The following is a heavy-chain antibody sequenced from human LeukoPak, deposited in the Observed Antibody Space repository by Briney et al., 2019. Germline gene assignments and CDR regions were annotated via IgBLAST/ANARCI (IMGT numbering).Heavy chain of an antibody. D-gene: IGHD6-13*01. CDR2: ISGSGGST. V-gene: IGHV3-23*01. J-gene: IGHJ4*02. Sequence: GGSLRLSCAASGFTFSSYAMSWVRQAPGKGLDWVSAISGSGGSTYYEDSVKGRFTISRDNSKNTLYLQMNSLRAEDTAVYYCAKGFSSSWYNPYYFDYWGQGTLVTVSS. CDR1: GFTFSSYA. CDR3: AKGFSSSWYNPYYFDY.